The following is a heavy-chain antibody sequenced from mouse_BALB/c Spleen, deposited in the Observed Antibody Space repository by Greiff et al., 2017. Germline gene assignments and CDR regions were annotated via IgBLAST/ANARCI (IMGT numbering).Heavy chain of an antibody. CDR3: TRSITTGAMDY. D-gene: IGHD2-4*01. Sequence: QVQLQQSGAELVRPGASVTLSCKASGYTFTDYEMHWVKQTPVHGLEWIGAIDPETGGTAYNQKFKGKATLTADKSSSTAYMELRSLTSEDSAVYYCTRSITTGAMDYWGQGTSVTVSS. CDR2: IDPETGGT. J-gene: IGHJ4*01. V-gene: IGHV1-15*01. CDR1: GYTFTDYE.